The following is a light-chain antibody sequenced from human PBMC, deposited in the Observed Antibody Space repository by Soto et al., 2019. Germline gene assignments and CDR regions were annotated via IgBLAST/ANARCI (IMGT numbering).Light chain of an antibody. CDR1: QSVSSY. V-gene: IGKV3-20*01. CDR3: QQYGSTPWT. CDR2: GAS. Sequence: IGVTQSPGTLVLSSGERAPLSCRASQSVSSYLAWYQQKPGQAPRLLIYGASSRATGIPDRFSGSGSGTDFTLTISRLEPEDFAVYYCQQYGSTPWTFGQGTKVEIK. J-gene: IGKJ1*01.